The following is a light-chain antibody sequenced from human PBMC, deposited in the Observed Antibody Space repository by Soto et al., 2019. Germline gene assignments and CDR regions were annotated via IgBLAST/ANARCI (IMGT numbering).Light chain of an antibody. J-gene: IGLJ2*01. CDR3: SSYAGFSTVI. CDR2: AVT. CDR1: STDVGSYNL. Sequence: QSALTQPASVSGSPGQSITISCTGTSTDVGSYNLVSWYQQHPGKAPKLIIYAVTQRPAGVSSRFSGSKSGNTASLTISGLQAEDEADYYCSSYAGFSTVIFGGGTKLTVL. V-gene: IGLV2-23*02.